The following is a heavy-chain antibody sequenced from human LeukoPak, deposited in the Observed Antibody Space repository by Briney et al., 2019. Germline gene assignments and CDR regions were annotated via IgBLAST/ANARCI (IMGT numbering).Heavy chain of an antibody. CDR1: GDSVSSNSAA. Sequence: SQTLSLTCAISGDSVSSNSAAWNWIRQSPSRGLEWLGRTYYRSKWYNDYAVSVKSRITINPDTSKNQFSLQLNSVTPEDTAVYYCARTPLPYYYDSSGYQYYFDYWGQGTLVTVSS. D-gene: IGHD3-22*01. V-gene: IGHV6-1*01. J-gene: IGHJ4*02. CDR3: ARTPLPYYYDSSGYQYYFDY. CDR2: TYYRSKWYN.